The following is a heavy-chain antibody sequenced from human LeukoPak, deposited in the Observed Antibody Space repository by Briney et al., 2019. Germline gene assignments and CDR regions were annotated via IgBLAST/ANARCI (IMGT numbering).Heavy chain of an antibody. CDR3: ARGIFTGGTYYGY. Sequence: LGESLKISCKGSGYSFSSYWIGWVRQMPGKGLEWMGIFYPGDSETTYSPSFQGQVTISADKSISTAYLQWSSLKASDTAMYYCARGIFTGGTYYGYWGQGTLVTVSS. J-gene: IGHJ4*02. V-gene: IGHV5-51*01. CDR2: FYPGDSET. D-gene: IGHD1-26*01. CDR1: GYSFSSYW.